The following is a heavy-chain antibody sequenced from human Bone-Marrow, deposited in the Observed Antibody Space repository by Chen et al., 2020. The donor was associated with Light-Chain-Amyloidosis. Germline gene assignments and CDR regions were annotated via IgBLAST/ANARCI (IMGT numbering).Heavy chain of an antibody. CDR1: GGSIISYF. Sequence: QVHLQESGPGLVKPSKTLSLTCSVSGGSIISYFWRWMRQPPGKGLAWIGCIFYTGSTNYNSSLKSRVTISVDTSKNQLSLKLNSVTAADTAVYYCARSPAGYYGSGSYYYFDFWGQGTLVTVSS. V-gene: IGHV4-59*01. J-gene: IGHJ4*02. CDR2: IFYTGST. D-gene: IGHD3-10*01. CDR3: ARSPAGYYGSGSYYYFDF.